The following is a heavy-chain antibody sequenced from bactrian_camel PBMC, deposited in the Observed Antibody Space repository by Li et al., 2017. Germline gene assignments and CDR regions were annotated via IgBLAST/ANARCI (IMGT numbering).Heavy chain of an antibody. CDR2: IYAEDGST. CDR3: AAEAPGVVRSHICYVGVPADSALLENDV. V-gene: IGHV3S1*01. D-gene: IGHD3*01. Sequence: HVQLVESGGGSVQAGGSLRLSCAASVVTYSGSYYCMGWFRQAPGKEREGVAAIYAEDGSTNYTDSVKGRFTISQDNNWNTLYLQMDRLEPEDTAMYYCAAEAPGVVRSHICYVGVPADSALLENDVWGQGTQVTVS. CDR1: VVTYSGSYYC. J-gene: IGHJ4*01.